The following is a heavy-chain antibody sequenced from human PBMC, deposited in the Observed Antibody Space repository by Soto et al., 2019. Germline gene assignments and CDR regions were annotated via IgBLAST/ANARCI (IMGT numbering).Heavy chain of an antibody. D-gene: IGHD1-26*01. J-gene: IGHJ4*02. CDR1: GFSISSYY. V-gene: IGHV4-59*01. CDR2: IYYSGST. Sequence: SETLSLTCTVSGFSISSYYWSWIRQPPGKGLEWLGYIYYSGSTNYNPTLASRVTISVDTSRNQFSLKLSSVTAAHTAVYCSARVRASGSYKRAGFDYWGRGTLVTVSS. CDR3: ARVRASGSYKRAGFDY.